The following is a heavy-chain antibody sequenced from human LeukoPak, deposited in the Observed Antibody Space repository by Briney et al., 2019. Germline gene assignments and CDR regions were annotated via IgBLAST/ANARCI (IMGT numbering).Heavy chain of an antibody. CDR1: GFTVSSNY. CDR3: ARSGDSGSYYGATDAFDI. J-gene: IGHJ3*02. Sequence: GGSLRLSCAASGFTVSSNYMSWVRQAPGKGLEWVSVIYSGGSTYYADSVKGRFTISRDNSKNTLYLQMNSLRAEDTAVYYCARSGDSGSYYGATDAFDIWGQGTMATVSS. V-gene: IGHV3-53*01. CDR2: IYSGGST. D-gene: IGHD1-26*01.